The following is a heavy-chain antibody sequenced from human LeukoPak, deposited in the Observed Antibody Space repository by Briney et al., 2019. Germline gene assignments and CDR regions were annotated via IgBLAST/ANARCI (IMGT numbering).Heavy chain of an antibody. V-gene: IGHV1-2*02. Sequence: ASVKVSCKASGYTFTGQFIHWLRQAPGRGLEWMGWIDPPSGVPHYAQKFQDTVTMTRDTSIGTAYMEVRRLKSDDTAVYYCARNGFSTGFYLDFWGQGTLISVSS. CDR3: ARNGFSTGFYLDF. D-gene: IGHD2-8*02. J-gene: IGHJ4*02. CDR1: GYTFTGQF. CDR2: IDPPSGVP.